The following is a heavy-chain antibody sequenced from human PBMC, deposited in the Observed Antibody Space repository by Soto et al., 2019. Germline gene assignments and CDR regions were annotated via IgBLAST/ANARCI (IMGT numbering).Heavy chain of an antibody. V-gene: IGHV3-23*01. J-gene: IGHJ4*01. D-gene: IGHD6-19*01. CDR3: AKDQVAVAGSTFDY. CDR1: GFTFSSYA. CDR2: ISGSGGAT. Sequence: EVRLLESGGGLVQPGGSLRLSCAASGFTFSSYAISWVRQAPGKGLEWVSAISGSGGATYYADSVKGRFTISRDNSKKTVYLQMNSLRGEDTAVYFCAKDQVAVAGSTFDYWGHGTRVTVSS.